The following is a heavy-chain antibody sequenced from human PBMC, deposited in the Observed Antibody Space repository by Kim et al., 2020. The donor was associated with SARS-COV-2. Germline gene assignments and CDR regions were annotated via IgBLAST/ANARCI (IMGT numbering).Heavy chain of an antibody. CDR1: GFTFSSYA. CDR2: ISGSGGST. V-gene: IGHV3-23*01. J-gene: IGHJ4*02. CDR3: AKDLNTMVRGASGPDY. D-gene: IGHD3-10*01. Sequence: GGSLRLSCAASGFTFSSYAMSWVRQAPGKGLEWVSAISGSGGSTYYADSVKGRFTISRDNSKNTLYLQMNSLRAEDTAVYYCAKDLNTMVRGASGPDYWGQGTLVTVSS.